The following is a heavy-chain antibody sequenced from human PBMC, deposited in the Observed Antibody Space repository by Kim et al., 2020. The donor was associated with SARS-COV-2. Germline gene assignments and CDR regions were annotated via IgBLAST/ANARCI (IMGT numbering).Heavy chain of an antibody. V-gene: IGHV1-3*01. Sequence: DSVKVSCKASGYTFTSYAMHWVRQAPGQRLEWMGWINAGNGNTKYSQKFQGRVTITRDTPASTPYMELSSLRSEDTAVYYCALLLAGIAVLGCWGQGTL. D-gene: IGHD6-19*01. CDR2: INAGNGNT. J-gene: IGHJ4*02. CDR3: ALLLAGIAVLGC. CDR1: GYTFTSYA.